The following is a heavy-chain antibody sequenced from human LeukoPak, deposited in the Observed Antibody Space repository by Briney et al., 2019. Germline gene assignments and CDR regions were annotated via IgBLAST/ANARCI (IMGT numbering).Heavy chain of an antibody. CDR1: GFTFSSYA. J-gene: IGHJ4*02. Sequence: PGGSLRLSCAASGFTFSSYAMSWVRQAPGKGLEWVSAISGSGGSTYYADSVKGRFTISRDNSKNTLYLQMNSLRAEDTAVYYCATGTTVTYYFDYWGQGTLVTVSS. D-gene: IGHD4-17*01. CDR3: ATGTTVTYYFDY. CDR2: ISGSGGST. V-gene: IGHV3-23*01.